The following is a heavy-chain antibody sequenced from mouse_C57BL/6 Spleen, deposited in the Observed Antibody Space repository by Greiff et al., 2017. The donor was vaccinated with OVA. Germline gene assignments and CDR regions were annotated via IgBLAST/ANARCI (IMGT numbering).Heavy chain of an antibody. V-gene: IGHV1-80*01. J-gene: IGHJ2*01. CDR3: ARTGDYDVYLDY. CDR2: IYPGDGDT. CDR1: GYAFSSYW. D-gene: IGHD2-4*01. Sequence: VQLQQSGAELVKPGASVKISCKASGYAFSSYWMNWVKQRPGKGLEWIGQIYPGDGDTNYNGKFKGKATLTADKSSSTAYMQLSSLTSEDSAVYFCARTGDYDVYLDYWGQGTTLAVSS.